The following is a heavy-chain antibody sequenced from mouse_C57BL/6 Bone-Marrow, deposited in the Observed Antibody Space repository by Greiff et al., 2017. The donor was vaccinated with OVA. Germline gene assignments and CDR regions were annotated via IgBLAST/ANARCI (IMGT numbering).Heavy chain of an antibody. CDR1: GYTFTSYW. Sequence: EVQVVESGTVLARPGASVKMSCKTSGYTFTSYWMHWVKQRPGQGLEWIGAIYPGNSDTSYNQKFKGKAKLTAVTSASTAYMELSSLTNEDSAVYYCTRPYYYYGSSYHFDYWGQGTTLTVSS. CDR3: TRPYYYYGSSYHFDY. V-gene: IGHV1-5*01. J-gene: IGHJ2*01. CDR2: IYPGNSDT. D-gene: IGHD1-1*01.